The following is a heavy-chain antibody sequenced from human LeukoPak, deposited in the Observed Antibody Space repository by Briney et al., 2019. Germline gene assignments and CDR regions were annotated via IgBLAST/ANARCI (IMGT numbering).Heavy chain of an antibody. CDR2: ISAYNGNT. CDR3: ARDRYYDSSGYSHPGY. CDR1: GYTFTSYG. J-gene: IGHJ4*02. D-gene: IGHD3-22*01. Sequence: ASVKVSCKASGYTFTSYGISWVRQAPGQGLEWMGGISAYNGNTNYAQNLQGRVTMTTDTSTSTAYMELRSLRSDDTAVYYCARDRYYDSSGYSHPGYWGQGTLVTVSS. V-gene: IGHV1-18*01.